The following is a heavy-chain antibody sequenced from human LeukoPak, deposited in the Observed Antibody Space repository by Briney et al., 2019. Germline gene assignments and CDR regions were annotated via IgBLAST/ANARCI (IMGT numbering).Heavy chain of an antibody. CDR2: IRYDGSNK. CDR1: GFTFSSYG. D-gene: IGHD6-13*01. J-gene: IGHJ5*02. CDR3: AKDRAAAAVGWFDP. V-gene: IGHV3-30*02. Sequence: PSGGSLRLSCAASGFTFSSYGMHWVRQAPGKGLEWVAFIRYDGSNKYYADSVKGRFTISRDNSKNTLYLQMNSLRAEDTAVYYCAKDRAAAAVGWFDPWGQGTLVTVSS.